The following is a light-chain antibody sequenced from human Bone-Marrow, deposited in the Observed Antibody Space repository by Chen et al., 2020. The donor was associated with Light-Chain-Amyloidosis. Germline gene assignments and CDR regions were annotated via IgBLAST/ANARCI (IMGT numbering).Light chain of an antibody. V-gene: IGLV3-25*03. J-gene: IGLJ2*01. Sequence: SYDLTQPPPVSVSPGKTARITCSGDDLPTKYAYWYQQKPGRAPVLVIHRDTERPSGISERFSGSRSGTTATLTISGVQAEDEADYHCQSADSSGTYEVIFGGGTKLTVL. CDR2: RDT. CDR1: DLPTKY. CDR3: QSADSSGTYEVI.